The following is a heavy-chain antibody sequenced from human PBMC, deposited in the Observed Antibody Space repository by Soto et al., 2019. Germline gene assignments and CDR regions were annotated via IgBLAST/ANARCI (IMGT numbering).Heavy chain of an antibody. CDR3: ARSRAPGASAVFDX. J-gene: IGHJ3*02. Sequence: ASVKVSCKASGYTFTRHYIYWVRQAPGEGLQWMGFINPIGGRPVYQKKFQGTVTMTSDTSTTTVYMELSSLRPEDTGVYYCARSRAPGASAVFDXWGQGTTVTVS. V-gene: IGHV1-46*01. CDR1: GYTFTRHY. D-gene: IGHD2-2*01. CDR2: INPIGGRP.